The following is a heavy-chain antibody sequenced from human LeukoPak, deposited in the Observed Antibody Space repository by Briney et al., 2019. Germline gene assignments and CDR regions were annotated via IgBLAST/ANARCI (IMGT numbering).Heavy chain of an antibody. D-gene: IGHD4/OR15-4a*01. V-gene: IGHV4-34*01. CDR3: ARGRPLTRWFDP. J-gene: IGHJ5*02. Sequence: SETLSLTCAVYGGSFSGYYWSWIRQPPGKGLEWIGEINHSGSTNYNPSLKSRVTIPVDTSKNQFSLRLSSVTAADTAVYYCARGRPLTRWFDPWGQGTLVTVSS. CDR2: INHSGST. CDR1: GGSFSGYY.